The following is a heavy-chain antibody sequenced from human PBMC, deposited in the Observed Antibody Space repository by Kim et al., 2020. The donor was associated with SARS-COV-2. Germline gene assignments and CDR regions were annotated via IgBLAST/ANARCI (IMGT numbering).Heavy chain of an antibody. D-gene: IGHD4-4*01. CDR3: ARGPNYSPFDY. Sequence: IYYADSGRGRFTISKDKDKNSPYLQMNSLRAEDTAVYYCARGPNYSPFDYWGQGTLVTVSS. J-gene: IGHJ4*02. CDR2: I. V-gene: IGHV3-48*03.